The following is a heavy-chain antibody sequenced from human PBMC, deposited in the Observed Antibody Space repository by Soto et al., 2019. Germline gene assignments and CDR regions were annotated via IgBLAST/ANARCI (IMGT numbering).Heavy chain of an antibody. Sequence: PSSSXSLTWTFGIGCGISGCYFSSWIRQLPGKGLDWIGYIYHTGSTFYNPSLKSRVTISLDTSKSQFSLRLTSVTAPDTAMYFCEGYSARYMFEYRGRRTLV. CDR2: IYHTGST. V-gene: IGHV4-31*02. CDR3: EGYSARYMFEY. D-gene: IGHD4-4*01. J-gene: IGHJ4*02. CDR1: IGCGISGCYF.